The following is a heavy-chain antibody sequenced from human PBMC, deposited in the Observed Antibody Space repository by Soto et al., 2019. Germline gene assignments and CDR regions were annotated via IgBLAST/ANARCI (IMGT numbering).Heavy chain of an antibody. Sequence: PSETLSLTCTVSGGSVSSGSYYWSWIRQPPGKGLEWIGYIYYSGSTNYNPSLKGRVTISVDTSKNQFSLKLSSVTAGDTAVYSCARVLGGYTDIDYWGKGTLVTVS. CDR2: IYYSGST. CDR3: ARVLGGYTDIDY. V-gene: IGHV4-61*01. CDR1: GGSVSSGSYY. J-gene: IGHJ4*02. D-gene: IGHD5-12*01.